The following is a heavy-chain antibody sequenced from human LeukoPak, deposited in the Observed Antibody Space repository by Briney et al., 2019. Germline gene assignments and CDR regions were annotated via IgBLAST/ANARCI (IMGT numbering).Heavy chain of an antibody. J-gene: IGHJ5*02. Sequence: GGSLRLSCAASGFTFSSYGMHWVRQAPGKGLEWVAFIRYDGSNKYYADSVKGRFTISRDNSKNTLYLQMNSLRAEDTAVYYCARGAYYDFWSGYYSWGQRTLVTVSS. V-gene: IGHV3-30*02. D-gene: IGHD3-3*01. CDR1: GFTFSSYG. CDR2: IRYDGSNK. CDR3: ARGAYYDFWSGYYS.